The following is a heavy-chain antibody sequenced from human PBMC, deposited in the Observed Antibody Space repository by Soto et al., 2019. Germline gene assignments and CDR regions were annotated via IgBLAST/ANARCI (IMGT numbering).Heavy chain of an antibody. J-gene: IGHJ6*02. D-gene: IGHD2-15*01. V-gene: IGHV1-46*03. CDR1: GYTFTSYY. CDR3: ARKRPPGALPRQKYGMDV. CDR2: INPSGGST. Sequence: GASVKVSCKASGYTFTSYYMHWVRQAPGQGLEWMGIINPSGGSTSYAQKFQGRVTMTRDTSTSTVYMELSSLRSEDTAVYYCARKRPPGALPRQKYGMDVWGQGTTVTVSS.